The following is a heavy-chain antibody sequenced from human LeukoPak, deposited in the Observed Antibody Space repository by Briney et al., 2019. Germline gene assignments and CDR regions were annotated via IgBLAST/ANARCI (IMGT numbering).Heavy chain of an antibody. Sequence: GGSLRLSCAVSGFSFSDHHVDWVRQAPGRVREWMGPSRNEGDAYSIVYAGSVNGRFTMSRDDPEYTLYLQMNRLRTEDTVVYYCTRLFYYGSSGYYPDHWGRGTLVTVSS. CDR3: TRLFYYGSSGYYPDH. D-gene: IGHD3-22*01. J-gene: IGHJ4*02. CDR1: GFSFSDHH. CDR2: SRNEGDAYSI. V-gene: IGHV3-72*01.